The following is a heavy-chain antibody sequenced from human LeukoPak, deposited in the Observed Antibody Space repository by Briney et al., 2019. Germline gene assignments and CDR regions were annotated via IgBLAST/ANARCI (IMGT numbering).Heavy chain of an antibody. Sequence: GGSLRLSCAASGFTCSSYAMSWLRQAPGKGLEGFLAISGSGGSTYYADTMKGRFTIPRDNSKNTLYLQMNSLRAEDTAVYYCAKCLDYDIFRLGAADYYGMDVWGQGTTVTVSS. CDR1: GFTCSSYA. CDR3: AKCLDYDIFRLGAADYYGMDV. CDR2: ISGSGGST. D-gene: IGHD3-9*01. V-gene: IGHV3-23*01. J-gene: IGHJ6*02.